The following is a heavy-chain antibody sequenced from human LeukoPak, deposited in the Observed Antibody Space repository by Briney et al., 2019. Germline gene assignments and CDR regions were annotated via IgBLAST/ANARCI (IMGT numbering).Heavy chain of an antibody. CDR2: INHSGST. D-gene: IGHD4-17*01. Sequence: SETLSLTCAVYGGSFSGYYWSWIRLPPGKGLEWIGEINHSGSTNYNPSLESRVTISVDTSKNQFSLKLSSVTAADTAVYYCARDYGDSDRGFDYWGQGTLVTVSS. CDR1: GGSFSGYY. CDR3: ARDYGDSDRGFDY. V-gene: IGHV4-34*01. J-gene: IGHJ4*02.